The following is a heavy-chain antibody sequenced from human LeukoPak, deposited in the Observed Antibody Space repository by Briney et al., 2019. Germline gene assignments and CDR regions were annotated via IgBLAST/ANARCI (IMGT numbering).Heavy chain of an antibody. D-gene: IGHD3-3*01. V-gene: IGHV1-46*01. J-gene: IGHJ4*02. CDR2: INPSGGST. CDR1: GYTFTSHY. CDR3: ARGSASHASVLRFLPVGY. Sequence: ASVKVSCKASGYTFTSHYMHWVRQAPGQGLEWMGIINPSGGSTSYAQKFQGRVTMTRDTSTSTVYMELSSLRSEDTAVYYCARGSASHASVLRFLPVGYWGQGTLVTVSS.